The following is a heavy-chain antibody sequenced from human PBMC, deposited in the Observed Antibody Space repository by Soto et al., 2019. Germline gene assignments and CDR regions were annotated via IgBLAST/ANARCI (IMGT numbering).Heavy chain of an antibody. Sequence: SVKVSCKASGGTFSSYAISWVRQAPGQGLEWMGGIIPIFGTANYAQKFQGRVTITADESTSTAYMELSSLRSEDTAVYYCARDSVDSRSHSWFHSRGQAPLGTLSS. D-gene: IGHD5-12*01. CDR1: GGTFSSYA. CDR3: ARDSVDSRSHSWFHS. V-gene: IGHV1-69*13. CDR2: IIPIFGTA. J-gene: IGHJ5*01.